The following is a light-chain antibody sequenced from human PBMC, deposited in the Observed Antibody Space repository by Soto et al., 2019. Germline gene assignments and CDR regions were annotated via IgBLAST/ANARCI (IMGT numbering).Light chain of an antibody. Sequence: SYELTQPPSVSVAPGQTARITCGRNNIGRESVHWYQQRPGQAPVMVVYDDSDRPSGIPERFSGSNSGNTATLTISSVEAGDEADYYCQVWDTRNTHVVFGGGTKLTVL. V-gene: IGLV3-21*02. CDR3: QVWDTRNTHVV. CDR2: DDS. CDR1: NIGRES. J-gene: IGLJ2*01.